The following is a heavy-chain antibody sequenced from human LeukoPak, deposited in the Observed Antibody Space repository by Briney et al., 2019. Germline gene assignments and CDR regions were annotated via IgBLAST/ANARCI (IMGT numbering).Heavy chain of an antibody. V-gene: IGHV4-61*02. Sequence: SETLSLTCTVSGGSISSSSYYWGWIRQPAGKGLEGIGRIYTSGSTNYNPSLKSRVTMSVDTSKNPFSLKLSSVTAADTAVYYCARDGSSSWFITGNWFDPWGQGTLVTVSS. CDR2: IYTSGST. J-gene: IGHJ5*02. CDR3: ARDGSSSWFITGNWFDP. D-gene: IGHD6-13*01. CDR1: GGSISSSSYY.